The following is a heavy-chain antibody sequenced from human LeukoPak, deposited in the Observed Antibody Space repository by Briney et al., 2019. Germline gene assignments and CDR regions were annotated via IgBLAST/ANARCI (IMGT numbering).Heavy chain of an antibody. D-gene: IGHD6-19*01. CDR3: ATYSSDWYSLDY. CDR1: GGSISSYY. J-gene: IGHJ4*02. Sequence: SETLSLTCTVSGGSISSYYWSWIRQPPGKGLEWIGYIYYSGSTNYNPSLKSRVTLSIDTSKNQFSLKLSSVTAADTAVYYCATYSSDWYSLDYWGQGTPVTVSS. CDR2: IYYSGST. V-gene: IGHV4-59*01.